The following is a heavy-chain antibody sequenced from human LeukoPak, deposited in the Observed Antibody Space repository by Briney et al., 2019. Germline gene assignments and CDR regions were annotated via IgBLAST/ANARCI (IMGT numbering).Heavy chain of an antibody. J-gene: IGHJ5*02. D-gene: IGHD2-21*01. CDR3: ATTGLLGDIP. V-gene: IGHV3-11*01. Sequence: GGSLSLSCAASGFTFSDYYMSWIRQAPGKGLEWLSYISKNGKTIYYADSVKGRFTISRDNARKSVYLQMNSLRAEDTAVYYCATTGLLGDIPWGQGTLVTVSS. CDR1: GFTFSDYY. CDR2: ISKNGKTI.